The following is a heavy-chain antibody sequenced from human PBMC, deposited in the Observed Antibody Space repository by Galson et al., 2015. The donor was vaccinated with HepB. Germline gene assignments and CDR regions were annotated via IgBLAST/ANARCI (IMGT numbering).Heavy chain of an antibody. J-gene: IGHJ4*02. D-gene: IGHD6-13*01. CDR1: GFPISSGYY. CDR3: ARDIAAGGKADY. V-gene: IGHV4-38-2*02. Sequence: ETLSLTCTVSGFPISSGYYWGWIRQPPGKGPEWIGSIYGSGTTYSNPSLEGRVTISVDTSKNQVSLNLSSVTAADTAVYFCARDIAAGGKADYWGQGILVTVSS. CDR2: IYGSGTT.